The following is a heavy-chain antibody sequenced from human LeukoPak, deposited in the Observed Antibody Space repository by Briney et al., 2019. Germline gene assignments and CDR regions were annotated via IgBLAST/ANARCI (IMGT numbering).Heavy chain of an antibody. J-gene: IGHJ5*02. CDR3: ARSPPPDKKHSSSCWFDP. CDR1: GYTFTSYG. D-gene: IGHD6-13*01. V-gene: IGHV1-18*01. CDR2: ISAYNGNT. Sequence: ASVKVSCKASGYTFTSYGISWVRQAPGQGLEWMGWISAYNGNTNYAQKLQGRVTMTTDTSTSTAYMELRSLRSDDTAVYYCARSPPPDKKHSSSCWFDPWGQGTLVTVSS.